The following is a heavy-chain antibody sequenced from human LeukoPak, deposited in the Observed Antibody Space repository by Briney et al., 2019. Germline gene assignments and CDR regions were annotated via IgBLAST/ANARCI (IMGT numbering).Heavy chain of an antibody. CDR3: AMVSGPFDY. V-gene: IGHV3-23*01. CDR2: ISGSGFST. Sequence: GGSLRLSCAVSGFTFSGFWMSWVRQAPGKGLEWVSAISGSGFSTYYADSVKGRFTISKDNSKNTLYLQMNSLRVEDTAVYYCAMVSGPFDYWGQGTLVTVSS. J-gene: IGHJ4*02. D-gene: IGHD2-21*02. CDR1: GFTFSGFW.